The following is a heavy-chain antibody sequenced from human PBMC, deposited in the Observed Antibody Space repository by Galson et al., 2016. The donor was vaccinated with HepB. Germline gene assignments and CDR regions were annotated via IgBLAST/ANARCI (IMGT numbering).Heavy chain of an antibody. CDR1: GFTVSSNY. CDR3: ARLSWQWLVPIFDY. Sequence: SLRLSCAASGFTVSSNYMSWVRQAPGKGLEWVSVIYNGGSTYYADSVKGRFTISRDNSKNTLYLQMNSLRAEDTAVYYCARLSWQWLVPIFDYWGQGTLVTVSS. J-gene: IGHJ4*02. V-gene: IGHV3-53*01. CDR2: IYNGGST. D-gene: IGHD6-19*01.